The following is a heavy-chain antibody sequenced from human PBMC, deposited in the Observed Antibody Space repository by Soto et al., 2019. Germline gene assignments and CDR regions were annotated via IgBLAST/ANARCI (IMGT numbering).Heavy chain of an antibody. Sequence: ASVKVSCKASGYTFTCYYMHWVRQAPGQGLEWMGWINPNSGGTNYAQKFQGRVTMTRDTSISTAYMELSRLRSDDTAVYYCARVATVTHYYYYGMDVWGQGTTVTVSS. CDR3: ARVATVTHYYYYGMDV. CDR2: INPNSGGT. CDR1: GYTFTCYY. V-gene: IGHV1-2*02. J-gene: IGHJ6*02. D-gene: IGHD4-4*01.